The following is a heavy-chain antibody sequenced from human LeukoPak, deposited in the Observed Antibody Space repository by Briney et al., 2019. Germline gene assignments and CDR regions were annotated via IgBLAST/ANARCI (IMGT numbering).Heavy chain of an antibody. CDR3: ARAGIVVVPAAPNYYYYYGMDV. J-gene: IGHJ6*02. D-gene: IGHD2-2*01. CDR2: MNPNSGNT. V-gene: IGHV1-8*01. Sequence: ASVKVSCKASGYTFTSYDINWVRQATGQGLEWMGWMNPNSGNTGYAQKFQGRVTMTRNTSISTAYMELSSLRSEDTAVYYCARAGIVVVPAAPNYYYYYGMDVWGQGTTVTVS. CDR1: GYTFTSYD.